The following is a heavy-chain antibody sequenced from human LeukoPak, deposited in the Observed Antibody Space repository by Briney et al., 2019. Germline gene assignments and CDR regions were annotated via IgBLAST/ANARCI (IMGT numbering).Heavy chain of an antibody. D-gene: IGHD2-15*01. CDR3: AIVGYCSGGSCYSDY. CDR2: ISAYNGNT. J-gene: IGHJ4*02. V-gene: IGHV1-18*04. Sequence: ASVKVSCKASGYTFTSYGISWERQAPGQGLEWMGWISAYNGNTNYAQKLQGRVTMTTDTSTSTAYMELRSLRSDDTAVYYCAIVGYCSGGSCYSDYWGQGTLVTVSS. CDR1: GYTFTSYG.